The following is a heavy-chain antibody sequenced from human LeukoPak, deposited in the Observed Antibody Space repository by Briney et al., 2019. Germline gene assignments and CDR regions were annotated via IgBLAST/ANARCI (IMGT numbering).Heavy chain of an antibody. Sequence: GGSLRLSCTASGFSSRTHGMSWVRQAPGKGLEWVANIRPDGGERYYGDSLKGRFTISRANDKNSLYLQMNFLRADDTAIYCCTRQGDWNFEFWGQGTLVTVSS. J-gene: IGHJ4*02. V-gene: IGHV3-7*03. CDR2: IRPDGGER. CDR1: GFSSRTHG. CDR3: TRQGDWNFEF. D-gene: IGHD3/OR15-3a*01.